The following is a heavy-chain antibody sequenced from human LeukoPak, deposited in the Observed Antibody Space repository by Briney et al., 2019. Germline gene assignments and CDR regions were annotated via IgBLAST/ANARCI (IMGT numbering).Heavy chain of an antibody. CDR1: GFTFSSYS. J-gene: IGHJ6*03. Sequence: GGSLRLSCTASGFTFSSYSMNWVRQAPGKGLEWISYIGSSGSAGGNIYYAVSVKGRFTVSRDNAKDSLFLQMNSLQDADTAVYYCARAPTPYFTYYMDVWAKGPRSPSP. CDR2: IGSSGSAGGNI. D-gene: IGHD2-21*01. V-gene: IGHV3-48*02. CDR3: ARAPTPYFTYYMDV.